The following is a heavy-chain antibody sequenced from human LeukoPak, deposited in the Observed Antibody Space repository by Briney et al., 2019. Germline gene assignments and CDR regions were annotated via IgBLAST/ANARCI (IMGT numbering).Heavy chain of an antibody. D-gene: IGHD4-11*01. J-gene: IGHJ2*01. CDR2: ISTSSSYI. V-gene: IGHV3-21*01. Sequence: PGGSLRLSCAASGFTFSSYDMNWVRQAPGKGLEWFSSISTSSSYIYYADSVKGRFTISRDNAKNSLYLQMNSLRAEDTAVYYCARGPTVIDWYFDLWGRGTLVTVSS. CDR3: ARGPTVIDWYFDL. CDR1: GFTFSSYD.